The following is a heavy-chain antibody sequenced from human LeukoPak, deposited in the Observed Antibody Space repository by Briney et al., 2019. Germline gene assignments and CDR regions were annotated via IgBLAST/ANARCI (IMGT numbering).Heavy chain of an antibody. CDR2: ISYDGSNK. J-gene: IGHJ6*03. V-gene: IGHV3-30*05. CDR1: GFTFSSYS. CDR3: ARGNKDIVVVPAAIYYYYYMDV. D-gene: IGHD2-2*01. Sequence: GGSLRLSCAASGFTFSSYSMNWVRQAPGKGLEGVAVISYDGSNKYYADSVKGRFTISRDNSKNTLYLQMNSLRAEDTAVYYCARGNKDIVVVPAAIYYYYYMDVWGKGTTVTVSS.